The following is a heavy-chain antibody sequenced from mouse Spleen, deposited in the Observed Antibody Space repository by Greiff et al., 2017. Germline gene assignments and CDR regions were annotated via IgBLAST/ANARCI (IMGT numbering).Heavy chain of an antibody. CDR3: ARSGLRREFAY. V-gene: IGHV5-17*02. D-gene: IGHD2-2*01. CDR1: GFTFSSFG. CDR2: ISSGSSTI. J-gene: IGHJ3*01. Sequence: VQLQQSGGGLVQPGGSRKLSCAASGFTFSSFGMHWVRQAPEKGLEWVAYISSGSSTIYYADTVKGRFTISRDNPKNTLFLQMTSLRSEDTAMYYCARSGLRREFAYWGQGTLVTVSA.